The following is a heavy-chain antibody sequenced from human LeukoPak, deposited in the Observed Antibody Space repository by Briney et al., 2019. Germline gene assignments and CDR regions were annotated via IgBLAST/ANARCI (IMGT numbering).Heavy chain of an antibody. CDR2: INSDGSSI. CDR1: GFTFSSYE. D-gene: IGHD4-17*01. J-gene: IGHJ4*02. Sequence: NPGGSLRLSCAASGFTFSSYEMNWVRQAPGKGLVWVSRINSDGSSISYADSVRGRFTISRDNAKNTLYLQMNSLRAEDTAVYYCARKYWPSYGDYEEDWGQGTLVTVSS. CDR3: ARKYWPSYGDYEED. V-gene: IGHV3-74*01.